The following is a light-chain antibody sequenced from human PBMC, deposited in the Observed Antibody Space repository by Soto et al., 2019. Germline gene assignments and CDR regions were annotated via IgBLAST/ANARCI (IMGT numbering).Light chain of an antibody. CDR1: QSISSY. V-gene: IGKV1-39*01. J-gene: IGKJ4*01. CDR2: VAS. CDR3: HQSSSTPQT. Sequence: DIQMTQSPSSLSASVGDRVTITCRASQSISSYLSWYQQKPGKAPKLLINVASNLQSGVPSRFSGSGSGTDFTLAISSLQPEDFAAYYCHQSSSTPQTFGGGTRVEIK.